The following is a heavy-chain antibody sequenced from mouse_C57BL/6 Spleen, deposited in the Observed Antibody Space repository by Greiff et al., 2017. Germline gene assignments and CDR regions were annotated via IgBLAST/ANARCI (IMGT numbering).Heavy chain of an antibody. J-gene: IGHJ4*01. CDR2: IYPGDGDT. Sequence: QVQLQQSGPELVKPGASVKISCKASGYAFSSSWMNWVKQRPGKGLEWIGRIYPGDGDTNYNGKFKGKATLTADKSSSTAYMQLSSLTSEDSAVYFCAREGQLRLRQLYAMDYWGQGTSVTVSS. CDR3: AREGQLRLRQLYAMDY. V-gene: IGHV1-82*01. CDR1: GYAFSSSW. D-gene: IGHD3-2*02.